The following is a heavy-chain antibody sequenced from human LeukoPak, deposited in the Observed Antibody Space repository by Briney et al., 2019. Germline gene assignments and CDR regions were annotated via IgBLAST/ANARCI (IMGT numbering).Heavy chain of an antibody. D-gene: IGHD5-12*01. CDR2: IYSSGIN. CDR1: GGFTSGYH. V-gene: IGHV4-4*07. Sequence: SDTLSLTCTVSGGFTSGYHWSWTRHPAGKGLEWLRHIYSSGINNCSPSLKGRVTMSLDTSKNHFSLNLSSVNAADTAVYYCAREPTSSRDPTSGRPLDYWGQGTLVTVSS. J-gene: IGHJ4*02. CDR3: AREPTSSRDPTSGRPLDY.